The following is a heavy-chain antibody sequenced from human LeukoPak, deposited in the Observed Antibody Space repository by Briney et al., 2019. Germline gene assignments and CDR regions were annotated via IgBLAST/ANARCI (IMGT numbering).Heavy chain of an antibody. CDR1: GGSLRGYY. Sequence: SETLSLTCVVYGGSLRGYYWTWIRQSPGKGLEWIGEIDHSGNTKYNPSLKSRVTISLDTSKNEFFLKLSSVTAADTAVYYCARGNSDYDFWSGYSGGYFDYWGQGTLVTVSS. D-gene: IGHD3-3*01. CDR2: IDHSGNT. CDR3: ARGNSDYDFWSGYSGGYFDY. J-gene: IGHJ4*02. V-gene: IGHV4-34*01.